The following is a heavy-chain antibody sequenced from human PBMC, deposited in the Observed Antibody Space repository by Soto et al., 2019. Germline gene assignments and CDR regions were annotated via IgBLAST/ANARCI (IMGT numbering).Heavy chain of an antibody. Sequence: VGSLRLSCASSVFTFSSYWMHWVRQSPGKWLVWVSRINSDGSSTSYADSVKGRFTISRDNAKNTLYLQMNSLRAEDTAVYYCAREFYDSSGYMKYWGQATLVNVS. CDR2: INSDGSST. CDR1: VFTFSSYW. CDR3: AREFYDSSGYMKY. V-gene: IGHV3-74*01. J-gene: IGHJ4*02. D-gene: IGHD3-22*01.